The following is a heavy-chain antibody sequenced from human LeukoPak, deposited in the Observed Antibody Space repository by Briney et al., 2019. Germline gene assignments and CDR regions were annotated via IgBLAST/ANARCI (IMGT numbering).Heavy chain of an antibody. D-gene: IGHD4-23*01. Sequence: SETLSLTCTVSGGSISSYYWSWIRQPPGKGLEWIGYIYYSGSTNYNPSLKSRVTISVDTSKNQFSLKLSSVTAADTAVYYCAKDTYAGRAYYFDYWGQGTLVTVSS. CDR3: AKDTYAGRAYYFDY. CDR2: IYYSGST. J-gene: IGHJ4*02. V-gene: IGHV4-59*01. CDR1: GGSISSYY.